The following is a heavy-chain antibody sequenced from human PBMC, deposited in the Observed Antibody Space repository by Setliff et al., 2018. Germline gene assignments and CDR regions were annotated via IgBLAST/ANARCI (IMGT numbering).Heavy chain of an antibody. CDR1: GFTFSSYW. J-gene: IGHJ4*02. V-gene: IGHV3-7*01. Sequence: GGSLRLSCAASGFTFSSYWMSWVRQAPGKGLEWVANIEQDGSEKYYVDSVKGRFTISRDNAKNSLYLQMNSLRAEDTAVYYCARDGQSPLVEYYFDYWGQGTQVTVSS. CDR3: ARDGQSPLVEYYFDY. CDR2: IEQDGSEK.